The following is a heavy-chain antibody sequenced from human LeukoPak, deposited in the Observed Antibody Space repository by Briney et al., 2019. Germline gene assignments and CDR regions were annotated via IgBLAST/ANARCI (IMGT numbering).Heavy chain of an antibody. Sequence: PGGSLRLSCAASGFTFSSYAMSWIRQAPGKGLEWVSYISGSSSTIYYADSVKDRFTISRDNAKNSLSLQMNSLRAEDTAVYYCARGPSWELADYWGQGTLVTVSS. J-gene: IGHJ4*02. CDR3: ARGPSWELADY. CDR2: ISGSSSTI. V-gene: IGHV3-48*04. D-gene: IGHD1-26*01. CDR1: GFTFSSYA.